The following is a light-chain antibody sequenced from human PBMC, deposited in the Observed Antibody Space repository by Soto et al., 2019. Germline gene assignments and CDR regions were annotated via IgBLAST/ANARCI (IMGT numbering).Light chain of an antibody. J-gene: IGKJ2*01. Sequence: DIQMTQSPSTLSGSVGDRVTITCRASQTISSWLAWYQQKPGKAPKLLIYKASTLKSGVPSSFSGPRSGTEFTLTVSSLQPDDFATYYCQQYNDSFPFTFGQGTKVDIK. V-gene: IGKV1-5*03. CDR2: KAS. CDR3: QQYNDSFPFT. CDR1: QTISSW.